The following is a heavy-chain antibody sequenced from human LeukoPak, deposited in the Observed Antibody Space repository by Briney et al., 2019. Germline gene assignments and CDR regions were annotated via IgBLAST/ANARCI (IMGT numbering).Heavy chain of an antibody. V-gene: IGHV3-66*02. J-gene: IGHJ3*02. Sequence: GWSLRLSCAASGFTVSSNCMSWVRQAPGKGLEGVAVTYSDGSTYYADSVKGRFTISRDNSKNTLYLQMNSLRAEDTAVYYCARDHGMTTVTTDAFDIWGQGTMVTVSS. CDR1: GFTVSSNC. CDR2: TYSDGST. D-gene: IGHD4-17*01. CDR3: ARDHGMTTVTTDAFDI.